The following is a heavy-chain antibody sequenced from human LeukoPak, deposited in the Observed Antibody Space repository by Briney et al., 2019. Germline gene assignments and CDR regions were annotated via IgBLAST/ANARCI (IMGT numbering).Heavy chain of an antibody. D-gene: IGHD3-3*01. CDR3: ARGFWNRGTWGPYYFDY. V-gene: IGHV1-3*01. Sequence: GASVKVSCKASVYTFTNHAMQWVRQAPGQRLEWMGWINAGNGNTKYSQNFQGRFIITRDTSAGTVYMDLSSLRSEDTAVYYCARGFWNRGTWGPYYFDYWGQGTLVTVSS. J-gene: IGHJ4*02. CDR2: INAGNGNT. CDR1: VYTFTNHA.